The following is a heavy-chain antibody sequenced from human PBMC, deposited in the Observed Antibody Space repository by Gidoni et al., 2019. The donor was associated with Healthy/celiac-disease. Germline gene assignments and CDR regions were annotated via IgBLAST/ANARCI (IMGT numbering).Heavy chain of an antibody. J-gene: IGHJ6*02. CDR3: AKEGVERDVDYYYGMDV. V-gene: IGHV3-23*01. Sequence: EVQLLESGGGLVQPGGSLRLSCAASGFTFSSYAMSWVRQAPGKGLEWVSAISGSGGSTYYADSVKGRFTISRDNSKNTLYLQMNSLRAEDTAVYYCAKEGVERDVDYYYGMDVWGQGTTVTVSS. CDR2: ISGSGGST. CDR1: GFTFSSYA. D-gene: IGHD1-1*01.